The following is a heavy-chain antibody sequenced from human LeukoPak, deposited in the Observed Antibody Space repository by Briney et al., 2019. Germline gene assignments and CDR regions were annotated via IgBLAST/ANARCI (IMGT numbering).Heavy chain of an antibody. CDR1: GFTFSSYA. D-gene: IGHD3-3*01. J-gene: IGHJ5*02. CDR3: AKADRLGDNDFWSGYSQGWFDP. CDR2: ISGSGGST. V-gene: IGHV3-23*01. Sequence: GGSLRLSCAASGFTFSSYAMSWVRQAPGKGLEWVSAISGSGGSTYYADSVKGRFTISRDNSKNTLYLQMNSLRAEDTAVYYCAKADRLGDNDFWSGYSQGWFDPWGQGTLVTVSA.